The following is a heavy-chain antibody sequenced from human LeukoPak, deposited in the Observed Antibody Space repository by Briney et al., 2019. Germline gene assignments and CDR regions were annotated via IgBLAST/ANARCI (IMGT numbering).Heavy chain of an antibody. CDR1: GGTFSSYA. CDR3: ARESLVGATRYYYGMDV. J-gene: IGHJ6*02. Sequence: SVKVSCKASGGTFSSYAISWVRQAPGQGLEWMGGIIPIFGTANYAQKFQGRVTITADESTSTAYMELSSLRSEDTAVYYCARESLVGATRYYYGMDVWGQGTTVTVSS. D-gene: IGHD1-26*01. CDR2: IIPIFGTA. V-gene: IGHV1-69*13.